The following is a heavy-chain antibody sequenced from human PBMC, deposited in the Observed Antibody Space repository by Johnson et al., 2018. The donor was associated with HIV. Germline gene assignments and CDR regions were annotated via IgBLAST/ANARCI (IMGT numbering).Heavy chain of an antibody. CDR1: GFTFDDYA. CDR3: AREALVEGVMALDV. D-gene: IGHD3-16*01. Sequence: VQLVESGGGLVQPGRSLRLSCAASGFTFDDYAMYWVRQAPGKGLDWVSGIGTAADTYYVGSVKGRFTISRDNDKNSLYLQMNNLRAEDTAVYYCAREALVEGVMALDVWGQGTVVTVS. J-gene: IGHJ3*01. CDR2: IGTAADT. V-gene: IGHV3-13*01.